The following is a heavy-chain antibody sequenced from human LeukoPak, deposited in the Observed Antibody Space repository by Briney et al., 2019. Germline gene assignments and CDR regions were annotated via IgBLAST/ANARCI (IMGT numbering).Heavy chain of an antibody. CDR1: GYSFTSYW. Sequence: GESLKISCKGSGYSFTSYWIGWVRQMPGKGLEWMGIIYPGDSDTRYSPSFQGQVTISADKSISTAYLQWSSLKASDTAIYYCARPRETSWFPFDYWGQGTLVTVSS. V-gene: IGHV5-51*01. CDR3: ARPRETSWFPFDY. D-gene: IGHD2-2*01. CDR2: IYPGDSDT. J-gene: IGHJ4*02.